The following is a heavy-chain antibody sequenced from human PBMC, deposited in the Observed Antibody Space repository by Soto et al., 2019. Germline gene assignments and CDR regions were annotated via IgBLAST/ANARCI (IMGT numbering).Heavy chain of an antibody. CDR1: GFTFSRYG. V-gene: IGHV3-33*06. CDR3: AKGNYDFCSGHDY. Sequence: GGSLRLSCAASGFTFSRYGMHWVRQSPGKGLEWVAVIWYDGSNKWYADSVKGRFTISRDNSKNTLYLEMNSLRAEDTAVYYCAKGNYDFCSGHDYWSQGALVTVSS. CDR2: IWYDGSNK. J-gene: IGHJ4*02. D-gene: IGHD3-3*01.